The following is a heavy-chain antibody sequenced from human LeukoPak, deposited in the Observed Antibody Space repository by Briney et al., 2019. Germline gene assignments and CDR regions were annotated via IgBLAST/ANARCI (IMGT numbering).Heavy chain of an antibody. CDR2: IYYSGST. V-gene: IGHV4-39*01. Sequence: SETLSLTCTVSGGSISSSSYYWGWIRQPPGKGLEWIGSIYYSGSTYYNPSLKSRVTISVDTSKNQFSLKLSSVTAADTAVYYCASGVGYCSSTSCHFGAFDIWGQGTMVTVSS. CDR1: GGSISSSSYY. J-gene: IGHJ3*02. D-gene: IGHD2-2*01. CDR3: ASGVGYCSSTSCHFGAFDI.